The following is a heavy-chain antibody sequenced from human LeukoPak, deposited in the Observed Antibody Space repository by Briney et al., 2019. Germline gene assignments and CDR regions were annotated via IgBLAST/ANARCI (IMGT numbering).Heavy chain of an antibody. CDR1: GFTFSTFA. CDR3: ATYRQVLLPFES. D-gene: IGHD2-8*02. J-gene: IGHJ4*02. CDR2: IFPSGGEI. V-gene: IGHV3-23*01. Sequence: QAGGSLRLSCAASGFTFSTFAMIWVRQPPAKGLEWVSSIFPSGGEIHYADSVRGRFTISRDNSKITLSLQMNSLRAEDTAIYYCATYRQVLLPFESWGQGTLVTVSS.